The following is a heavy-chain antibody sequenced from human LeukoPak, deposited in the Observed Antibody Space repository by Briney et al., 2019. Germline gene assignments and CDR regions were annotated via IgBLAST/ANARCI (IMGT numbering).Heavy chain of an antibody. D-gene: IGHD3-10*01. CDR1: GFTFGDYT. V-gene: IGHV3-43*01. CDR3: AKGKNTGSYLSHVDY. Sequence: GGSLRLSCAASGFTFGDYTMHWVRQAPGKGLEWVSLITWDGGSTYYADSVKGRFTISRDNSKNSLYLQMNSLRTEDTALYYCAKGKNTGSYLSHVDYWGQGTLVTVSS. CDR2: ITWDGGST. J-gene: IGHJ4*02.